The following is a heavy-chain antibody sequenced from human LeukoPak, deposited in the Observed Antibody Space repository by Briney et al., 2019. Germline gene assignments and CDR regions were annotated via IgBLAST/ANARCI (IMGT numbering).Heavy chain of an antibody. J-gene: IGHJ4*02. CDR2: IYSAGTT. V-gene: IGHV3-53*05. Sequence: GGSLRLSCAASGFTVSSNYMSWVRQAPGQGLEWVSVIYSAGTTYYADSMKGRITISRDNSKNTLFHQMNNLRSEDTAVYFCARPSPPGDGYNPPDHWGQGTLVTVSS. D-gene: IGHD5-24*01. CDR3: ARPSPPGDGYNPPDH. CDR1: GFTVSSNY.